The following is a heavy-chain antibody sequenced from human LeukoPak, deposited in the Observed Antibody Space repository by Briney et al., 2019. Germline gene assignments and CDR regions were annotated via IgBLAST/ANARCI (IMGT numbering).Heavy chain of an antibody. CDR2: IKQDGIER. J-gene: IGHJ5*02. V-gene: IGHV3-7*01. Sequence: GGTLRLSCAASGFTFSSYLMSWVRQAPGKGLEGVANIKQDGIERYYVGSVKGRFTISIDNAKNSLYLQMNSLRAEDTAVYYCAKATYYGDYNDWFDPWGPGTLVTVSS. CDR3: AKATYYGDYNDWFDP. CDR1: GFTFSSYL. D-gene: IGHD4-17*01.